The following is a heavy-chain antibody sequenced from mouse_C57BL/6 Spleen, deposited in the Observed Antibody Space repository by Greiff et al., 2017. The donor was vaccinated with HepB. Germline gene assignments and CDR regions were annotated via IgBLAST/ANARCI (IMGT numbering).Heavy chain of an antibody. V-gene: IGHV1-74*01. J-gene: IGHJ4*01. CDR2: IHPSDSDT. Sequence: QVQLQQPGAELVKPGASVKVSCKASGYTFTSYWMHWVKQRPGQGLEWIGTIHPSDSDTNYNQKFKGKATFTVDKSTSTTYIQLSSLTSEDSEVYYCAMGDGECVGAMDYWGQGTSVTVSS. D-gene: IGHD2-13*01. CDR3: AMGDGECVGAMDY. CDR1: GYTFTSYW.